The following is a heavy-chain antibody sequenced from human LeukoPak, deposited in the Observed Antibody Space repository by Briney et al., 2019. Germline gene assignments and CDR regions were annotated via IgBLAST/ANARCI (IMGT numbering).Heavy chain of an antibody. J-gene: IGHJ6*02. V-gene: IGHV4-59*01. CDR2: IYYSGST. CDR1: GGSISSYY. Sequence: SGTLSLTCTVSGGSISSYYWSWIRQPPGKGLEWIGYIYYSGSTNYNPSLKSRVTISVDTSKNQFSLKLSSVTAADTAVYYCARDDIAAAGKNYYYYGMDVWGQGTTVTVSS. D-gene: IGHD6-13*01. CDR3: ARDDIAAAGKNYYYYGMDV.